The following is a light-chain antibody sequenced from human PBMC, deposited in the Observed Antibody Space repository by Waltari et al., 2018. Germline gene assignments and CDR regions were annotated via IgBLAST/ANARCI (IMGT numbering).Light chain of an antibody. V-gene: IGLV2-14*01. Sequence: QSALTQPTSVSGSPGQSITISCTGTSRDVGFYNYVSWYQQYPGKVPQLLIYDVSDRPSGVSSPFSGSKSGNTASLTISVLQADDEADYYCNSYTGSSSWVFGGGTKLTVL. CDR1: SRDVGFYNY. CDR2: DVS. CDR3: NSYTGSSSWV. J-gene: IGLJ3*02.